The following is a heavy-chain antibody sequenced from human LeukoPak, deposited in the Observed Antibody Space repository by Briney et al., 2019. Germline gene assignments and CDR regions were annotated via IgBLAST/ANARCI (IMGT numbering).Heavy chain of an antibody. CDR2: IYADGST. CDR3: ARDIPSRY. V-gene: IGHV3-66*01. J-gene: IGHJ4*01. CDR1: GFTVSTNY. Sequence: PGGSLRLSCAASGFTVSTNYMSWVRQAPGKGLEWVSLIYADGSTFYADSVKGRFTISRDSSKNTLCLQMNILRAEDTAVYYCARDIPSRYWGHGTPVTVSS. D-gene: IGHD2-21*01.